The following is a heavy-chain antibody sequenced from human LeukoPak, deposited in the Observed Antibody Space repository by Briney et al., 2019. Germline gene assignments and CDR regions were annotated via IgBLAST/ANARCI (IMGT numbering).Heavy chain of an antibody. J-gene: IGHJ4*02. V-gene: IGHV4-61*02. D-gene: IGHD3-22*01. Sequence: PSETLSLTCTVSGGSISSGSYYLSWIRQPARKRLEWIGRIYTSGSTNYNPSLKSRVTISLDTSKDQFSLRLSSVTAADTAVYYCARTSSGVTMIWGQGTLVTVSS. CDR3: ARTSSGVTMI. CDR1: GGSISSGSYY. CDR2: IYTSGST.